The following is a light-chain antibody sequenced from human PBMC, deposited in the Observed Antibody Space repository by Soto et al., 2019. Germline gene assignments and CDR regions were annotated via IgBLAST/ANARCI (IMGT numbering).Light chain of an antibody. CDR2: EGS. CDR3: CSDAGSYV. J-gene: IGLJ1*01. CDR1: SSDVGSYNP. Sequence: QSALTQPASVSGSPGQSITLSCTGTSSDVGSYNPVSWYQQHPGKAPKLMIYEGSKRPSGVSNRFSGSKSGNTASLTISGLQAEDEADYYCCSDAGSYVFGTGTKLTVL. V-gene: IGLV2-23*01.